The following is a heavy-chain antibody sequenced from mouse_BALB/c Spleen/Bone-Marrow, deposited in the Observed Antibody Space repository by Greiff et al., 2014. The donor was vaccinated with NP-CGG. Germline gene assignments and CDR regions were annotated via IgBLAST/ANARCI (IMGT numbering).Heavy chain of an antibody. V-gene: IGHV5-6*02. Sequence: DVMLVESGGDLVKPGGSLKLSCAASGFTFSSYGMSWVRQTPDKRLEWVATISSGGSYTYYPDSVKGRFTISRDNAKNTLYLQMSSLKSEDTAMYYCARVGRGGRLRPLFAYWGQGTLVTVSA. J-gene: IGHJ3*01. CDR1: GFTFSSYG. CDR2: ISSGGSYT. CDR3: ARVGRGGRLRPLFAY. D-gene: IGHD2-4*01.